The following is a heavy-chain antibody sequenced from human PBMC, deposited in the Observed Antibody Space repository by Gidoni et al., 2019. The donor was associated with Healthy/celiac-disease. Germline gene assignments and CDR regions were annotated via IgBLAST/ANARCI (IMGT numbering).Heavy chain of an antibody. J-gene: IGHJ6*02. Sequence: EVQLLESGGGLVQPGGSLRLSCAASGFTFRRYAMSWVRQAPGKGLEWVSAISGSGGSTYYADSVKGRFTISRDNSKNTLYLQMNSLRAEDTAVYYCAKSGYFLGGYYGMDVWGQGTTVTVSS. CDR3: AKSGYFLGGYYGMDV. CDR2: ISGSGGST. D-gene: IGHD3-3*01. V-gene: IGHV3-23*01. CDR1: GFTFRRYA.